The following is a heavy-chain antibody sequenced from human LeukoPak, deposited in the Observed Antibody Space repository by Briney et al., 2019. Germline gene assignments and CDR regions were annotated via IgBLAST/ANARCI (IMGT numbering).Heavy chain of an antibody. V-gene: IGHV3-30*18. CDR2: ILYDGSNK. CDR1: GFTFSSYG. J-gene: IGHJ3*02. Sequence: GGSLRLSCAASGFTFSSYGMHWVRQAPGKGLEWVALILYDGSNKYYADSVKGRFTISRDNSKNTLYLQMTSLRAEDTAVYYCAKNSGMGGGAFDIWGQGTMVTVSS. CDR3: AKNSGMGGGAFDI. D-gene: IGHD1-26*01.